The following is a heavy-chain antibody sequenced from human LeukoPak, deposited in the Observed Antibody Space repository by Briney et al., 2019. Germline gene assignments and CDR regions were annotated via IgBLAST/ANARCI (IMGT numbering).Heavy chain of an antibody. J-gene: IGHJ4*02. CDR1: GFTFSNYG. CDR3: AKDCSTSCPLDY. D-gene: IGHD2-2*01. CDR2: IRYDGSNK. V-gene: IGHV3-30*02. Sequence: GGSLRLSCAASGFTFSNYGMHWVRQAPGKGLEWVAFIRYDGSNKYYADSVKGRFTISRDNSKNTLYLQMNSLRAEDTAVYYCAKDCSTSCPLDYWGQGTLVTVSS.